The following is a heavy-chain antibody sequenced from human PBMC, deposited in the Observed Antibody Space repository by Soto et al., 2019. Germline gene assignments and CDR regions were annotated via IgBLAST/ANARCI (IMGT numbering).Heavy chain of an antibody. V-gene: IGHV3-23*01. CDR2: ISGSGWQT. J-gene: IGHJ4*02. CDR1: GFTFNSYV. Sequence: GGSLRLSCVASGFTFNSYVMSWARQTPEKGLEWVSAISGSGWQTYYAQSVQGRFTISRDNSKNTVYLHMNSLRAEDSGIYYCAKGRYFDVSGGCANFWGRGTLVTVSS. D-gene: IGHD3-9*01. CDR3: AKGRYFDVSGGCANF.